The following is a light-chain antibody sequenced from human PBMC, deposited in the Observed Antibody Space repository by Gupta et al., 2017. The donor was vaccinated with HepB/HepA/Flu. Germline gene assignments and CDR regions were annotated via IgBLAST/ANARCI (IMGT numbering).Light chain of an antibody. CDR1: QSVSSN. CDR3: QQYNNWPRT. J-gene: IGKJ1*01. V-gene: IGKV3-15*01. Sequence: EIVMTQSPATLSVSPGERATLSCRASQSVSSNLAWYQQKPGQAPRPLIYGASNRATGIPTRFSGSGSGTEFTLTISSLQSEDFAVYYCQQYNNWPRTCGQGTKVEVK. CDR2: GAS.